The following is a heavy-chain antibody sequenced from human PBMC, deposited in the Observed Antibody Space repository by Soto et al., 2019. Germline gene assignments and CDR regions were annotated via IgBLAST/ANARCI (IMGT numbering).Heavy chain of an antibody. CDR1: GGSFSAYY. CDR2: INHSGST. CDR3: ARGRSIQRWLQLPDDY. V-gene: IGHV4-34*01. J-gene: IGHJ4*02. D-gene: IGHD5-12*01. Sequence: QVQLQQWGAGLLKPSETLSLTCDVYGGSFSAYYWSWIRQPPGKGLEWIGEINHSGSTNSNPSLKSRVTISVDTSKNQFSLKLSSVTAADTAVYYCARGRSIQRWLQLPDDYWGQGTLVTVSS.